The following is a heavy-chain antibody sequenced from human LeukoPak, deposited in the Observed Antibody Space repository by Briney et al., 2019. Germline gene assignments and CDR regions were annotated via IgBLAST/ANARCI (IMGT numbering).Heavy chain of an antibody. CDR3: ARRDSGSYSY. CDR2: IYYTGRT. CDR1: GDSVSSNY. V-gene: IGHV4-59*08. Sequence: PSETLSLTCTVSGDSVSSNYWSWIRQPPGKGLEWIEYIYYTGRTNYNPSLKSRVTISVDTSQNQFSLKLSSVTAADTAVYYCARRDSGSYSYWGQGTLVTVSS. J-gene: IGHJ4*02. D-gene: IGHD1-26*01.